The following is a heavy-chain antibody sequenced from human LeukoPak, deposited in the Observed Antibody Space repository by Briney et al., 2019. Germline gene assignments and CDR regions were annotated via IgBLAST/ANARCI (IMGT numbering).Heavy chain of an antibody. CDR1: GGSIGSYY. J-gene: IGHJ4*02. Sequence: KPSETLSLTCTVSGGSIGSYYWSWIRQPPGKGLEWIGYIYYSGSTNYNPSLKSRVTISVDTSKNQFSLKLSSVTAADTAVYYCARVGYSYGLSVWGQGTLVTVSS. CDR3: ARVGYSYGLSV. CDR2: IYYSGST. V-gene: IGHV4-59*01. D-gene: IGHD5-18*01.